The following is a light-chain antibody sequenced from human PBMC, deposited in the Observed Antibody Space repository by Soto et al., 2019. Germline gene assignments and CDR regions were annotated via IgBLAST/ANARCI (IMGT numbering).Light chain of an antibody. J-gene: IGLJ2*01. CDR1: SGDIGGYNY. V-gene: IGLV2-14*01. CDR3: SSYTTNITPVV. CDR2: EVT. Sequence: QSVLTQPASVSGSPGQSITISCTGTSGDIGGYNYVSWYQQHPGKAPKLLISEVTNRPSGVSNRFSGSNSGNTASLTISGLQAEDEADYYCSSYTTNITPVVFGGGTKLTVL.